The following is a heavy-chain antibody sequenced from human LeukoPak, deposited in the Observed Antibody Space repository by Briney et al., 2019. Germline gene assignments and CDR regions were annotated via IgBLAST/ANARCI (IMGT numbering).Heavy chain of an antibody. V-gene: IGHV4-59*01. Sequence: SETLSLTCTVSGGSISSYYWSWIRQPPGKGLEWIGYIYYSGSTNYNPSLKSRVTISVDTSKNQFSLKLSSVTAADTAVYYCARVRFLEWLPDAFAIWGQGTMVTVSS. J-gene: IGHJ3*02. CDR3: ARVRFLEWLPDAFAI. CDR1: GGSISSYY. CDR2: IYYSGST. D-gene: IGHD3-3*01.